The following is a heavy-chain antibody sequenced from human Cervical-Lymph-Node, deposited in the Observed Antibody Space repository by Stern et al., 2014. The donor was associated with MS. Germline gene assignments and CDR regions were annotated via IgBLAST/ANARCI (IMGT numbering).Heavy chain of an antibody. D-gene: IGHD4-11*01. Sequence: EVQLVESGGGLVQPGGSLRLSCAASGFTFSSYWMHWVRQAPGKGLVWVSRINSDGSSTSYADSVKGRFTISRDNAKNTLYLQMNSLRAEDTAVYYCARWYPTVRPLYYYYGMDVWGQGTTVTVSS. CDR2: INSDGSST. CDR3: ARWYPTVRPLYYYYGMDV. J-gene: IGHJ6*02. CDR1: GFTFSSYW. V-gene: IGHV3-74*01.